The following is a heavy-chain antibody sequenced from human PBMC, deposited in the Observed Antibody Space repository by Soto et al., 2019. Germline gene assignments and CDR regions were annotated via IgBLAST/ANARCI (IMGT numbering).Heavy chain of an antibody. CDR1: GYTFTGYY. CDR2: TNPNSGGT. Sequence: ASVKVSCKSSGYTFTGYYMHWVRQAPGQGLGWMGWTNPNSGGTNYAQKFQGWVTMTRDTSISTAYMELSRLRSDDTAVYYCARDIAVTGTRLDYYYYYGMDVWGQGTTVTVSS. CDR3: ARDIAVTGTRLDYYYYYGMDV. D-gene: IGHD6-19*01. V-gene: IGHV1-2*04. J-gene: IGHJ6*01.